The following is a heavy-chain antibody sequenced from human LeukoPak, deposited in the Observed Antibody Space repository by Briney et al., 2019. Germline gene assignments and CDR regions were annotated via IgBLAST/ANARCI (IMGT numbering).Heavy chain of an antibody. V-gene: IGHV3-53*01. D-gene: IGHD1-26*01. CDR3: SRGDRSSYFYMDV. CDR1: VDTPCSNY. CDR2: IYSGGSV. Sequence: GGSPRLSCAPPVDTPCSNYMSWAPEAPGGGGEGGSVIYSGGSVYYADSVKGRYAISREKSKKTLSLTMNSLHAEDTAVVYCSRGDRSSYFYMDVWGRGTTTTVS. J-gene: IGHJ6*03.